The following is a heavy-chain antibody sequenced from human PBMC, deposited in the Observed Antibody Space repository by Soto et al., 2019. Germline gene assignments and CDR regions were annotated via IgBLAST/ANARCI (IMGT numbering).Heavy chain of an antibody. CDR3: ARMADYYDSSGYYQEREP. D-gene: IGHD3-22*01. J-gene: IGHJ5*02. CDR1: GGSISSGGYY. Sequence: SETLSLTCTVSGGSISSGGYYWSWIRQHPGKGLEWIGYIHYSGSTYYNPSLKSRVTISVDTTKNQFSLKVNSVTAADTAVYYCARMADYYDSSGYYQEREPWGQGTLVTVSS. V-gene: IGHV4-31*03. CDR2: IHYSGST.